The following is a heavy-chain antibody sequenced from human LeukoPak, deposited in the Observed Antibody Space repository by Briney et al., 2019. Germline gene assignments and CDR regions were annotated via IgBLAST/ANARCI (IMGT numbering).Heavy chain of an antibody. CDR2: IIPILGIA. CDR1: GGTFSSYA. D-gene: IGHD3-10*01. CDR3: ATRAINYYGSGDAFDI. Sequence: GASVKVSCKASGGTFSSYAISWVRQAPGQGLEWMGRIIPILGIANYAQKFQGRVTITRDTSASTAYMELSSLRSEDTAVYYCATRAINYYGSGDAFDIWGQGTMVTVSS. V-gene: IGHV1-69*04. J-gene: IGHJ3*02.